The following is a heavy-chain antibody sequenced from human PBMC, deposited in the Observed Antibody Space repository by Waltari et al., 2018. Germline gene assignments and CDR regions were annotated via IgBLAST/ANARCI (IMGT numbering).Heavy chain of an antibody. CDR1: GGSFSGYS. D-gene: IGHD6-13*01. J-gene: IGHJ4*02. Sequence: QVQLQQWGAGLLKPSETLSLTCAVYGGSFSGYSCTWIRQPPGKGLEWIGEIIHSGSTNYNPSLKSRVTISVDTSKNQFSLKLSSVTAADTAVYYCARGLRGYSSNWYGFDYWGQGTLVTVSS. V-gene: IGHV4-34*01. CDR2: IIHSGST. CDR3: ARGLRGYSSNWYGFDY.